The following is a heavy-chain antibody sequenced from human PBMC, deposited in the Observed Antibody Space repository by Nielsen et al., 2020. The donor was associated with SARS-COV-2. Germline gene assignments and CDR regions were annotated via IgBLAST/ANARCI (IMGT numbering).Heavy chain of an antibody. CDR1: GFTFSCYV. J-gene: IGHJ6*02. CDR2: ISYDGSNK. V-gene: IGHV3-30*18. Sequence: GESLKISCAASGFTFSCYVMQGVRQAPGSGLEWVAVISYDGSNKYYTDSVKGRFTISRNNTKNTLYLKMNSLPAEDTAVDYCAKERRTTSILIYYYYGMDVWGQGTTVTVSS. CDR3: AKERRTTSILIYYYYGMDV. D-gene: IGHD4-17*01.